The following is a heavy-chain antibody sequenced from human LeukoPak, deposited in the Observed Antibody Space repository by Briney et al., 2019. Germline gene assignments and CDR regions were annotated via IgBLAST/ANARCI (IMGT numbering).Heavy chain of an antibody. Sequence: GGSLRLSCTASGFTFDDYVMHWVRHAPGKGLEWVSLISGDGSGTYYADSVKGRFTISRDNSKNSLFLHMSGLRAEDTALYYCATQNPPGSGYYDTYNWFDRWGQGTLVTVAS. V-gene: IGHV3-43*02. CDR2: ISGDGSGT. CDR3: ATQNPPGSGYYDTYNWFDR. CDR1: GFTFDDYV. D-gene: IGHD5-12*01. J-gene: IGHJ5*02.